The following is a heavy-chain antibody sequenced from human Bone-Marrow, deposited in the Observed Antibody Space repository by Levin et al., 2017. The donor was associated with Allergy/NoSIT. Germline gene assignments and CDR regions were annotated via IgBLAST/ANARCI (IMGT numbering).Heavy chain of an antibody. J-gene: IGHJ6*02. CDR3: GKSISDFWRGQKFYYSGMDV. Sequence: PGGSLRLSCAASGFSFNSYAMNWVRQAPGKGLEWVAGISPNGAGTYYAESMKGRFTISRDNSGNTLYLQMSSLRVEDTAVYYCGKSISDFWRGQKFYYSGMDVWGQGTTVNVSS. V-gene: IGHV3-23*01. D-gene: IGHD3-3*01. CDR1: GFSFNSYA. CDR2: ISPNGAGT.